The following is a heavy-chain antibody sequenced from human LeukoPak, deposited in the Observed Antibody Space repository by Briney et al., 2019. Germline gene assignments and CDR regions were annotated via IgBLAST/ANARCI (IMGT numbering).Heavy chain of an antibody. CDR1: GFTFSSYA. CDR2: ISGSGGST. Sequence: PGGSLRLSCAASGFTFSSYAMSWVRQAPGKGLEWVSAISGSGGSTYYADSVKGRFTISRDNSKNTLYLQMNSLRAEDTAVYYCTTYKVAARSSGWGQGTLVTVSS. V-gene: IGHV3-23*01. J-gene: IGHJ4*02. D-gene: IGHD6-6*01. CDR3: TTYKVAARSSG.